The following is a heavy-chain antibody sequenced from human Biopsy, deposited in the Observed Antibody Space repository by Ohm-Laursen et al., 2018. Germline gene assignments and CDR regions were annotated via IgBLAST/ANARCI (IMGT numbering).Heavy chain of an antibody. Sequence: SLRLSCSASDFTFDDYAMSWVRQRPGKGLEWVSGITWNSGHIAYADSVKGRFTISRDNAKNVLWLQMNSLRVEDTAVYYCAKAGRGYIDDWGQGTLVIVSS. CDR3: AKAGRGYIDD. D-gene: IGHD5-18*01. J-gene: IGHJ4*02. CDR2: ITWNSGHI. V-gene: IGHV3-9*01. CDR1: DFTFDDYA.